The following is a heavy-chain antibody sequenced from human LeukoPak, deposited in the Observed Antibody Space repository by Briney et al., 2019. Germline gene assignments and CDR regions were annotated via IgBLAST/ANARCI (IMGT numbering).Heavy chain of an antibody. D-gene: IGHD3-10*01. CDR2: ISSNGGST. CDR3: VKDSSSGGYFDY. CDR1: GFTFSRYA. V-gene: IGHV3-64D*06. J-gene: IGHJ4*02. Sequence: GGSLRLTCSASGFTFSRYARHWVRQAPGKGLEYVSAISSNGGSTYYADSVKGRFTISRDNSRNTLHLQMSSLRVEDTAVYYCVKDSSSGGYFDYWGQGTLVTVSS.